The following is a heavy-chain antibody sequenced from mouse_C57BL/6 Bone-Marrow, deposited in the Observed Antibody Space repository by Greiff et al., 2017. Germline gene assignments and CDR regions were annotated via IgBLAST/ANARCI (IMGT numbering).Heavy chain of an antibody. CDR3: ARQLRLTFAY. CDR2: ISPRDGST. J-gene: IGHJ3*01. Sequence: VKLMESGPELVKPGASVKLSCKASGYTFTSYDINWVKQRPGQGLEWIGWISPRDGSTTYNEKFKGKATLTVDTSSSTAYMELHSLTSEDSAVYFCARQLRLTFAYWGQGTLVTVSA. CDR1: GYTFTSYD. V-gene: IGHV1-85*01. D-gene: IGHD3-2*02.